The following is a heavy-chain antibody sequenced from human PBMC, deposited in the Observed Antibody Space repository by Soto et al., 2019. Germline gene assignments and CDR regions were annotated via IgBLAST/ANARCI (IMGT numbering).Heavy chain of an antibody. CDR1: GFTFDDYA. D-gene: IGHD6-13*01. Sequence: GVSLRLSCAASGFTFDDYAMHWVRQAPGKGLEWVSGISWNSGSIGYADSVKGRFTISRDNAKNSLYLQMNRLRAEDTALYYCAKDRGSRWYYFDYWGQGTLLTISS. V-gene: IGHV3-9*01. CDR2: ISWNSGSI. CDR3: AKDRGSRWYYFDY. J-gene: IGHJ4*02.